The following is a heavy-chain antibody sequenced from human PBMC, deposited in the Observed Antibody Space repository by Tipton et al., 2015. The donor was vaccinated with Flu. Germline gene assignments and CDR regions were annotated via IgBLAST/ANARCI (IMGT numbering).Heavy chain of an antibody. CDR1: GDSISSYY. CDR2: IYYSGST. Sequence: LRLACTVSGDSISSYYWSWIRQPPGKGLEWIGYIYYSGSTNYNPSLKSRVTISVDTSKNFFSLKLSSVTAVDTAVYYCASESFAWHPGAVDFWGQGTMVTVSS. CDR3: ASESFAWHPGAVDF. V-gene: IGHV4-59*01. J-gene: IGHJ3*01. D-gene: IGHD5-12*01.